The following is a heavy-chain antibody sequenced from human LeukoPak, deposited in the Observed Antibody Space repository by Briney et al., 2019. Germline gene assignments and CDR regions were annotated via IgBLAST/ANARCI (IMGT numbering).Heavy chain of an antibody. CDR2: ISSSGSTI. Sequence: GGSLRLSCAASEFTFFSYEMNWVRQAPGKGLEWVSYISSSGSTIYYADSVKGRFTISRDNPKSSLYLQMNSLRAEDTAVYYCARAVNNVFDIWGQGTMVTVSS. V-gene: IGHV3-48*03. D-gene: IGHD2/OR15-2a*01. CDR3: ARAVNNVFDI. CDR1: EFTFFSYE. J-gene: IGHJ3*02.